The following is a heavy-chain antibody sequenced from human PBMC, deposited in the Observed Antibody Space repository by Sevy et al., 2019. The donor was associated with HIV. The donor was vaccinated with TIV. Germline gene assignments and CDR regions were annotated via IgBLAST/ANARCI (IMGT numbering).Heavy chain of an antibody. V-gene: IGHV1-2*06. Sequence: ASVKVSCKASGYTFTGYYMHWVRQAPGQGLEWMGRINPNSGGTNYAQKFQGRVTMTRDTSISTAYMELSRLRSDDTAVYYCARGWYYYYYGMDVWGQGTTVTVS. CDR2: INPNSGGT. J-gene: IGHJ6*02. CDR3: ARGWYYYYYGMDV. CDR1: GYTFTGYY. D-gene: IGHD6-19*01.